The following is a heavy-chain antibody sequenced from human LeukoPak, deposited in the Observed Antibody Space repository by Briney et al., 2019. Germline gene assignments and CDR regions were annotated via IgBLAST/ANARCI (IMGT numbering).Heavy chain of an antibody. CDR1: GGSFSGYY. D-gene: IGHD6-19*01. Sequence: SETPSLTCAVYGGSFSGYYWSWIRQPPGKGLEWIGEINHSGSTNYNPSLKSRVTISVDTSKNQFSLKLSSVTAADTAVYYCARGYHSVAGTHFYYYYYYMDVWGKGTTVTVSS. CDR3: ARGYHSVAGTHFYYYYYYMDV. CDR2: INHSGST. V-gene: IGHV4-34*01. J-gene: IGHJ6*03.